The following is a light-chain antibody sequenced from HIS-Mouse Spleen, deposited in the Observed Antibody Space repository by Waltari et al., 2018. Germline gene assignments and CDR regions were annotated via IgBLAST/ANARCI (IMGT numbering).Light chain of an antibody. Sequence: DLQMPQSPSSLSASVADSVTITCPASQSISSYLNWYQQKPGKAPKLLIYAASSLQSGVPSRFSGSGSGTDFTLTISSLQPEDFATYYCQQSYSTPRTFGQGTKVEIK. V-gene: IGKV1-39*01. CDR3: QQSYSTPRT. CDR2: AAS. CDR1: QSISSY. J-gene: IGKJ1*01.